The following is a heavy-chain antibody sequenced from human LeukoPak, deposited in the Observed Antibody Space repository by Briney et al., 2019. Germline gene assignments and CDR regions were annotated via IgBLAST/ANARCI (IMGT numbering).Heavy chain of an antibody. J-gene: IGHJ2*01. V-gene: IGHV3-30*18. Sequence: GGSLRLSCAASGLTFSSYGMHWVRQAPGKGLEWVAVISYDGSNKYYADSVKGRFTISRDNSKNTLYLQMNSLRAEDTAVYYCAKPPYCNGGSCYSVGYFDLWGRGTLVTVSS. D-gene: IGHD2-15*01. CDR1: GLTFSSYG. CDR2: ISYDGSNK. CDR3: AKPPYCNGGSCYSVGYFDL.